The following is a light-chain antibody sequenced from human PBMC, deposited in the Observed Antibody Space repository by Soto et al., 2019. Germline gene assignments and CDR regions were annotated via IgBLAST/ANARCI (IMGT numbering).Light chain of an antibody. V-gene: IGKV1-5*03. CDR2: EAS. CDR1: QSVSKW. J-gene: IGKJ2*03. Sequence: DIQMTQSPATLSASVGDRVTITCRATQSVSKWLAWYQQKPGKAPKLLIYEASSLDSGVPSRFSGSGAGTEFILTISSLQPADFSTSYCQPQRYRLGQGTRLEIK. CDR3: QPQRYR.